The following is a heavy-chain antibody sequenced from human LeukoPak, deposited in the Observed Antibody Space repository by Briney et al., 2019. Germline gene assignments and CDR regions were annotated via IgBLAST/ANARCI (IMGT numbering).Heavy chain of an antibody. Sequence: PGGSLRLSRAASGFTCSRFWMTWVRQAAGKGLEWVADXKKDGSVIRFVDSVKGRFTISRDNAKNSRCLQLNSLRAEDTAVYYCARDNWGTPDGIDGFGIWGQGTMVTVS. CDR1: GFTCSRFW. D-gene: IGHD7-27*01. CDR2: XKKDGSVI. CDR3: ARDNWGTPDGIDGFGI. V-gene: IGHV3-7*05. J-gene: IGHJ3*02.